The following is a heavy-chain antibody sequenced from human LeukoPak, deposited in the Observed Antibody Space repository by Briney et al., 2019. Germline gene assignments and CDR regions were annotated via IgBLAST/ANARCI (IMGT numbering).Heavy chain of an antibody. Sequence: PSETLSLTCAVYGGSFSGYYWSWIRQPPGKGLEWIGEINHSGSTNYNPSLKSRVTISVDTSKNQFSLKLSSVTAADTAVYYCAREYSSSWFPWGQGTLVTVSS. CDR3: AREYSSSWFP. D-gene: IGHD6-13*01. CDR1: GGSFSGYY. CDR2: INHSGST. J-gene: IGHJ5*02. V-gene: IGHV4-34*01.